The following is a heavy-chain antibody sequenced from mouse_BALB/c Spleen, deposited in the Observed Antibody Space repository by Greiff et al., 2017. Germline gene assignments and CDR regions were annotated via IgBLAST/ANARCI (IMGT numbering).Heavy chain of an antibody. CDR3: ARSTQYAPFAY. J-gene: IGHJ3*01. CDR2: ILPGSGST. Sequence: QVQLQQSGAELMKPGASVKISCKATGYTFSSYWIEWVKQRPGHGLEWIGEILPGSGSTNYNEKFKGKATFTADTSSNTAYMQLSSLTSEDSAVYYCARSTQYAPFAYGGQGTLVTVSA. CDR1: GYTFSSYW. D-gene: IGHD2-1*01. V-gene: IGHV1-9*01.